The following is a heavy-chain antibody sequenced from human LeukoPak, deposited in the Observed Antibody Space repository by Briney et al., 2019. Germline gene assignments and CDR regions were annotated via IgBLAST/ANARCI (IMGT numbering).Heavy chain of an antibody. CDR3: ARQNAGKSFA. CDR2: IYYSGST. V-gene: IGHV4-61*01. J-gene: IGHJ5*02. Sequence: PSETLSLTCTVSGGSVSSGSYYWSWIRQPPGKGLEWIGYIYYSGSTNYNPSLKSRVTISVDTSKNQFSLKLSSVTAADTAVYFCARQNAGKSFAWGQGTLVTVSS. CDR1: GGSVSSGSYY. D-gene: IGHD1-14*01.